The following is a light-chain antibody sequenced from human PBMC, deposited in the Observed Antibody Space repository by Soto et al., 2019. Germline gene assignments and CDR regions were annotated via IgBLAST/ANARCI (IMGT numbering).Light chain of an antibody. V-gene: IGKV3-20*01. CDR2: GAS. J-gene: IGKJ2*01. CDR3: HQFGSSPPAFT. CDR1: QRVSTRY. Sequence: LTQAPCTMSLSPGESATLSCRASQRVSTRYLAWYQQKPGQAPRHLIYGASIRSTGIPDRFSGSGSGTDVTLYISRLEPEACAVYYCHQFGSSPPAFTFGQGTKLEI.